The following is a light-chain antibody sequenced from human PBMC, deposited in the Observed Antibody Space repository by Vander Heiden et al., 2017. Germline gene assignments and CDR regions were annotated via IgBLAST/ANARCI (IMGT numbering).Light chain of an antibody. V-gene: IGKV2-28*01. CDR2: LGS. Sequence: DLVMTQSRLSVPVTPGEPPSLSYSSRQSLLHRTGYNYLDWLPPKQGQSPQLLIYLGSKRASGVADRFSGSGSGTDSTLKISRVEAEDVGVYYCMQAQQTPQGTFGQGTKLEIK. J-gene: IGKJ2*01. CDR1: QSLLHRTGYNY. CDR3: MQAQQTPQGT.